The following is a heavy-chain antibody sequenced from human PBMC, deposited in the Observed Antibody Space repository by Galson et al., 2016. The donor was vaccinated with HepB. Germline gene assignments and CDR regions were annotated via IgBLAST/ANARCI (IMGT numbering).Heavy chain of an antibody. CDR1: GYGFFTYG. CDR3: ARDVQFRFDY. D-gene: IGHD4-11*01. J-gene: IGHJ4*02. Sequence: SVKVSCKASGYGFFTYGINWVRQAPGQGLEWLGWISANSGNTIYAQKFQDRVTMTRDTSASTVYMDLRSLRSDDTAVYYCARDVQFRFDYWGQGTLVTVSS. CDR2: ISANSGNT. V-gene: IGHV1-18*04.